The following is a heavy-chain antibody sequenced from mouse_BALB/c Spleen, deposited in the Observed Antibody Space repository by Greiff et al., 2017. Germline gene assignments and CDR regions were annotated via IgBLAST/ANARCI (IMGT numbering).Heavy chain of an antibody. CDR2: IWSGGST. CDR1: GFSLTSYG. V-gene: IGHV2-2*02. CDR3: ARGGGSSWAWFAY. D-gene: IGHD1-1*01. J-gene: IGHJ3*01. Sequence: QVQLKESGPGLVQPSQSLSITCTVSGFSLTSYGVHWVRQSPGKGLEWLGVIWSGGSTDYNAAFISRLSISKDNSKSQVFFKMNSLQANDTAIYYCARGGGSSWAWFAYWGQGTLVTVSA.